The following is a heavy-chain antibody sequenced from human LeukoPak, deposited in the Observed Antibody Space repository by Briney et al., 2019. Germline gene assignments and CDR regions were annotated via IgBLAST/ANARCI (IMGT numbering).Heavy chain of an antibody. CDR2: IKPDGSAE. D-gene: IGHD3-10*01. CDR3: ARAMVRGVLIGY. J-gene: IGHJ4*02. V-gene: IGHV3-7*03. CDR1: GFTFSSYW. Sequence: GGSLRLSCAASGFTFSSYWMAWVRQAPGKGLEWVANIKPDGSAESYVDSVKGRFTISRDNANKSLYLQMNNLRAEDTAVYYCARAMVRGVLIGYWGQGTLVTVSS.